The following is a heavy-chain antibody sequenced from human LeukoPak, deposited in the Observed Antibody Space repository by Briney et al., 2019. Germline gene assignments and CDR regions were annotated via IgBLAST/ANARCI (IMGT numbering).Heavy chain of an antibody. CDR1: GGTFSSYA. CDR3: ARVGGQAYCGGDCYYNRFDP. CDR2: IIPIFGIA. Sequence: SVKVSCKASGGTFSSYAISWVRQAPGQGLEWMGRIIPIFGIANYAQKFQGRVTITADKSTSTAYMELSSLSSEDTAVYYCARVGGQAYCGGDCYYNRFDPWGQGTLVTVSS. V-gene: IGHV1-69*04. D-gene: IGHD2-21*02. J-gene: IGHJ5*02.